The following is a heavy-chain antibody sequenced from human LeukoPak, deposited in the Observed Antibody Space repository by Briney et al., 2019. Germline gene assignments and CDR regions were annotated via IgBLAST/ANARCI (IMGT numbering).Heavy chain of an antibody. Sequence: PSETLSLTCTVSGYSISSGFYWAWIRQPPGKGLEWIGNIYPSGNTYYTPSLKSRVTISLDTSKNQFSLKLSSVTAADTAVYYCARTQGRYYFDYWGQGTLVTVSS. CDR1: GYSISSGFY. CDR3: ARTQGRYYFDY. J-gene: IGHJ4*02. V-gene: IGHV4-38-2*02. D-gene: IGHD4-17*01. CDR2: IYPSGNT.